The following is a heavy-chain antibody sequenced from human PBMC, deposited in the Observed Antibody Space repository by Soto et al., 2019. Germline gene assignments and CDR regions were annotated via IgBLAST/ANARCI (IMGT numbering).Heavy chain of an antibody. CDR2: ISSNSAYI. J-gene: IGHJ5*02. V-gene: IGHV3-21*01. Sequence: PGWSLRLSCAASGFTFRSFTMNLVRQAPGKGLEWVSTISSNSAYIYYTDALRGRFTISRDNAKNSLHLQMNSLRAEDTAVYYCTRDASRDSSAPGWFEPWGPGTLVTVSS. CDR3: TRDASRDSSAPGWFEP. CDR1: GFTFRSFT. D-gene: IGHD6-13*01.